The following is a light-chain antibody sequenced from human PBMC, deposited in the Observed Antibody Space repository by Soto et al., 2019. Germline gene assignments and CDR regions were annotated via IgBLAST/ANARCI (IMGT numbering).Light chain of an antibody. CDR3: SSYTSSSTYV. CDR2: EVS. J-gene: IGLJ1*01. CDR1: SSDVGCNKY. Sequence: QSVLTQPASVSGSPGQSITISCTGTSSDVGCNKYVSWYQQHPGEAPKLMIYEVSNRPSGVSNRFSGSKSGNTASLTISGLQAEDEADYYCSSYTSSSTYVFGTGTKLTVL. V-gene: IGLV2-14*01.